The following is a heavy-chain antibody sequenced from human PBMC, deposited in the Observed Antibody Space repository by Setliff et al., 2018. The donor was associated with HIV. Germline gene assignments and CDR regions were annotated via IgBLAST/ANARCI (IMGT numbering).Heavy chain of an antibody. V-gene: IGHV4-4*09. J-gene: IGHJ5*02. CDR3: ARRSDWFDP. CDR1: GGSISSYY. Sequence: SETLSLTCTVSGGSISSYYWSRVRQPPGKGLEWIGYIYTSGNTNYDPSLKSRVTISVDTSKNQFSLKLASVTAADTAVYFCARRSDWFDPWGQGTLVTVSS. CDR2: IYTSGNT.